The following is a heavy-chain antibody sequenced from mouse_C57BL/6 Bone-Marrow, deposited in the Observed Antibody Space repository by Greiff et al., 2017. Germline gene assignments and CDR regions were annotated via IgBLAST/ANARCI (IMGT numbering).Heavy chain of an antibody. CDR3: AGHYYGSSPSYYAMDY. V-gene: IGHV5-12*01. D-gene: IGHD1-1*01. CDR1: GFTFSDYY. J-gene: IGHJ4*01. CDR2: ISNGGGST. Sequence: EVKLMESGGGLVQPGGSLKLSCAASGFTFSDYYMYWVRQTPETRLEWVAYISNGGGSTYYPDPVKGRFTLSRGNAKNTLYLQMSRLKTVDTAMYDCAGHYYGSSPSYYAMDYWGQGTSVTVSA.